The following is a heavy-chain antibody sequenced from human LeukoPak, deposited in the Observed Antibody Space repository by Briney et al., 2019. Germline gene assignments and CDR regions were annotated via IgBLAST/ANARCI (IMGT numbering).Heavy chain of an antibody. D-gene: IGHD6-6*01. Sequence: GASVKVSCKASGYTFTGYYMHWGRRAPGQGLEWMGWFNPNRGRTNYAQKLQGRVTMTRDTAISTAYMELSRLRSDDTAVYYCARDGGIEYSSKEGAFDIWGQGTMVTVSS. CDR1: GYTFTGYY. CDR3: ARDGGIEYSSKEGAFDI. CDR2: FNPNRGRT. V-gene: IGHV1-2*02. J-gene: IGHJ3*02.